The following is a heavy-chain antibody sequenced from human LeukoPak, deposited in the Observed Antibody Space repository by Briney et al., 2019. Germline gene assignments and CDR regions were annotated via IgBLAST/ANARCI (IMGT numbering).Heavy chain of an antibody. CDR1: GFTFSSYS. Sequence: GGSLRLSCAASGFTFSSYSLNWVRQAPGKGLEWVSFISSSSITIYYADSVKGRFTISRDNAKNSLYLQMNSLRAEDTAVYYCARGGLTDYYYYYMDVWGKGTTVTVSS. V-gene: IGHV3-48*04. CDR2: ISSSSITI. J-gene: IGHJ6*03. D-gene: IGHD1-20*01. CDR3: ARGGLTDYYYYYMDV.